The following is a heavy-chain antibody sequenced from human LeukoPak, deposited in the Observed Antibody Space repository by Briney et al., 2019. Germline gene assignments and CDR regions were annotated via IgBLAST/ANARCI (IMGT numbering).Heavy chain of an antibody. CDR1: GYNFPAYF. V-gene: IGHV1-2*06. D-gene: IGHD2-2*01. Sequence: ASVKVSCKAAGYNFPAYFMHWVRQAPGQGLEWMGRINPNGGDTNYAQKFQGRVTMASDTSISTAYMELSSLMSDDTAVYYCVRVGFTTSWSNFDYWGQGTLVTVSS. CDR2: INPNGGDT. CDR3: VRVGFTTSWSNFDY. J-gene: IGHJ4*02.